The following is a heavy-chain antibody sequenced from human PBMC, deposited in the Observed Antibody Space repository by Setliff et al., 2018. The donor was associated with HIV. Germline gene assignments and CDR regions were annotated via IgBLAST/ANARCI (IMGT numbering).Heavy chain of an antibody. CDR3: ARDIRGSNNWFDP. V-gene: IGHV4-59*01. CDR1: GGSISSYY. CDR2: IYCSGST. D-gene: IGHD3-16*01. J-gene: IGHJ5*02. Sequence: PSETLSLTCTVSGGSISSYYWSWFRQPPGKGLEWIGYIYCSGSTNYNPSLKSRVTISVDTSKNQFSLKLSSVTAADTAVYYCARDIRGSNNWFDPWGQGTLVTVSS.